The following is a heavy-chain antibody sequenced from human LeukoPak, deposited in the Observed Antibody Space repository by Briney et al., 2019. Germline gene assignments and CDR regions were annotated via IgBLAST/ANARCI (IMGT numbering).Heavy chain of an antibody. CDR1: GGSISSYY. CDR3: ARGGARLYGMDV. D-gene: IGHD4/OR15-4a*01. Sequence: PSETLSLTCTVSGGSISSYYWSWIRQPPGKGLEWIGYIYYSGSTNYTPSLKSRVTISEDSSKNQFSLKLPSVTAADTAVYYCARGGARLYGMDVWGQGTTVTVSS. CDR2: IYYSGST. V-gene: IGHV4-59*08. J-gene: IGHJ6*02.